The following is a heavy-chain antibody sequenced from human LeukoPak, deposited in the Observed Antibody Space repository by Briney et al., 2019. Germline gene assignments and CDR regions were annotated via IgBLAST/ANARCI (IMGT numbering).Heavy chain of an antibody. Sequence: GGSLRLSCTASGFTFGDYAMSWVRQAPGKGLEWVGFIRSKAYGGTTEYAASVKGRFTISRDDSKSIAYLQMNSLKTEDTAVYYCTREWFGEDYYYMDVWGKGTTVTISS. V-gene: IGHV3-49*04. CDR1: GFTFGDYA. J-gene: IGHJ6*03. D-gene: IGHD3-10*01. CDR3: TREWFGEDYYYMDV. CDR2: IRSKAYGGTT.